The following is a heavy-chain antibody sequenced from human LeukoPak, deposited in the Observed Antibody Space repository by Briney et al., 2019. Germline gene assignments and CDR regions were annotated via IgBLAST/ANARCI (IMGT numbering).Heavy chain of an antibody. CDR2: IYYSGST. CDR1: GGSISSSSYY. D-gene: IGHD2-2*01. V-gene: IGHV4-39*01. CDR3: ARGRGVPAANENDY. J-gene: IGHJ4*02. Sequence: SETLSLTCTVSGGSISSSSYYWGWIRQPPGKGLEWIGSIYYSGSTYYNPSLKSRVTISVDTSKNQFSLKLSSVTAADTAVYYCARGRGVPAANENDYWGQGTLVTVSS.